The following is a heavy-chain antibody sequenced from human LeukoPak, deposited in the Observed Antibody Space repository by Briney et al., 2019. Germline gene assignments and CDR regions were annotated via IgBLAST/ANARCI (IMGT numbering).Heavy chain of an antibody. Sequence: SETLSLTCAASRYPISSGYYWGWIRHPPGKGLQWIGSIYHSGSTYYNPSLKSRVTISVDTSKNQFSLKLSSVTAADTAVYYCARESLLGSCSSTSCSASGFHPWGQGTLVTVSS. V-gene: IGHV4-38-2*01. CDR3: ARESLLGSCSSTSCSASGFHP. J-gene: IGHJ5*02. CDR2: IYHSGST. CDR1: RYPISSGYY. D-gene: IGHD2-2*01.